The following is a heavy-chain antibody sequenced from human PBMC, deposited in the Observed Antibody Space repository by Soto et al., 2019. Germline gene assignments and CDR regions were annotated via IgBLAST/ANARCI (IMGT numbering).Heavy chain of an antibody. CDR1: GYTFTSYG. CDR2: ISAYNGNT. J-gene: IGHJ4*02. D-gene: IGHD6-19*01. CDR3: ASGISSGWYGGYFDY. Sequence: GPSVKVSCKASGYTFTSYGISWVRQAPGQGLEWMGWISAYNGNTNYAQKLQGRVTMTTDTSTSTAYMELRSLRSDDTAVYYCASGISSGWYGGYFDYWGQGTLVTVSS. V-gene: IGHV1-18*04.